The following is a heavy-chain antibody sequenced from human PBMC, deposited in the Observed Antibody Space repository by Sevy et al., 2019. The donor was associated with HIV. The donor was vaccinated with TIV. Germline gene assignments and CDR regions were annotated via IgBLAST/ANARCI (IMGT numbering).Heavy chain of an antibody. CDR1: GFTFSIYW. CDR3: VREGVGGYSYGFDY. CDR2: INSDGSST. Sequence: GGSLILSCAASGFTFSIYWMHWVRQVPGKGLVWVSRINSDGSSTRYADSVKGRFTFSRDNAKNTLYLQMNSLRAEDTAVYYCVREGVGGYSYGFDYWGQGTLVTVSS. J-gene: IGHJ4*02. V-gene: IGHV3-74*01. D-gene: IGHD5-18*01.